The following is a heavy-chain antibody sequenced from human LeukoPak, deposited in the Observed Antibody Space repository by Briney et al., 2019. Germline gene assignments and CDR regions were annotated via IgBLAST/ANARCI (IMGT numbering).Heavy chain of an antibody. CDR1: GDSVSSNSAA. Sequence: SQTLSLTCAISGDSVSSNSAAWNWIRQSPSRGLEWLGRTYYRSKWYTYYAVTVKSRISINRDTSKNQISLQLNSVTPEDTAVYYCARSTGPIDYWGQGTLVTVSS. V-gene: IGHV6-1*01. CDR3: ARSTGPIDY. J-gene: IGHJ4*02. D-gene: IGHD1-1*01. CDR2: TYYRSKWYT.